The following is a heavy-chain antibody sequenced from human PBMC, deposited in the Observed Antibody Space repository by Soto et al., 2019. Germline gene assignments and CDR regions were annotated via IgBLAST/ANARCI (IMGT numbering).Heavy chain of an antibody. CDR3: AGSGSGGTAAFDY. Sequence: SVKVSCKASGGTFSSYAISWVRQAPGQGLEWMGGIIPIFGTANYAQKFQGRVTITADKSTSTAYMELSSLRSEDTAVYYCAGSGSGGTAAFDYWGQGTLVTVSS. CDR1: GGTFSSYA. V-gene: IGHV1-69*06. CDR2: IIPIFGTA. D-gene: IGHD2-15*01. J-gene: IGHJ4*02.